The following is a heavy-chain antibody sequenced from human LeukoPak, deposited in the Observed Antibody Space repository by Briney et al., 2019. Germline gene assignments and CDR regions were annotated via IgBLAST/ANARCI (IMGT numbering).Heavy chain of an antibody. D-gene: IGHD5-18*01. J-gene: IGHJ6*03. CDR2: IIPIFGTA. V-gene: IGHV1-69*05. CDR3: ARGELWLEHYYYMDV. CDR1: GGTFSSYA. Sequence: SVKVSFKASGGTFSSYAISWVRQAPGQGLEWMGGIIPIFGTANYAQKFQGRVTITTDESTSTAYMELSSLRSEDTAVYYCARGELWLEHYYYMDVWGKGTTVTVSS.